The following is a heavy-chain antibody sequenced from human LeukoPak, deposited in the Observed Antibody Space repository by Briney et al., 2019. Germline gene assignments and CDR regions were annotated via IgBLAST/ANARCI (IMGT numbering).Heavy chain of an antibody. CDR2: INPNSGGT. D-gene: IGHD3-3*01. J-gene: IGHJ4*02. CDR1: GCTFTGYY. V-gene: IGHV1-2*02. Sequence: GASVKVSCKASGCTFTGYYMRWVRQAPGQGLEWMGWINPNSGGTNYAQKFQGRVTMTRDTSISTAYMELSRLRSDDTAVYYCARNGGLRFLEWLPYYFDYWGQGTLVTVSS. CDR3: ARNGGLRFLEWLPYYFDY.